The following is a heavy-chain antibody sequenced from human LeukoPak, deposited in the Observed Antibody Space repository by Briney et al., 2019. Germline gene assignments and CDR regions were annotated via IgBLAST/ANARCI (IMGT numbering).Heavy chain of an antibody. Sequence: SETLSLTCTVSGGSISSGDYYWSWIRQPPGKGLEWIGYIYYSGSTYYNPSLKSRVTISVDTSKNQFSLKLSSVTAADTAVYYCARENPSGYYNRPIDYWGQGTLVTVSS. J-gene: IGHJ4*02. V-gene: IGHV4-30-4*01. D-gene: IGHD3-22*01. CDR1: GGSISSGDYY. CDR3: ARENPSGYYNRPIDY. CDR2: IYYSGST.